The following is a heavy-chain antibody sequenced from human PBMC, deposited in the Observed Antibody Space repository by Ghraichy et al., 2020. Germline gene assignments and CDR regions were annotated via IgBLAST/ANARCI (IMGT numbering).Heavy chain of an antibody. Sequence: ASVKVSCKASGYTVNISVISWVRQAPRQRLEWMGWISAYSGNTNYAQNLQGRVTMTTDTSTSTAYMELRSLRSDDTAVYYCARSGRDALWVIRDAFDIWGQVSMDNVAS. J-gene: IGHJ3*02. CDR1: GYTVNISV. CDR2: ISAYSGNT. CDR3: ARSGRDALWVIRDAFDI. V-gene: IGHV1-18*01. D-gene: IGHD2-21*01.